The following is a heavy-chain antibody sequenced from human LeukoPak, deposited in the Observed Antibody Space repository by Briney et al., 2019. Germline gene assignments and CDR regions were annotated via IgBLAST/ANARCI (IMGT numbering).Heavy chain of an antibody. CDR1: GLTFSGYD. J-gene: IGHJ4*02. CDR2: MSYGGQNE. D-gene: IGHD2-2*01. V-gene: IGHV3-30*18. Sequence: PGGSLRLSCAASGLTFSGYDMHWVRQAPGKGPEWVAVMSYGGQNERYADSVKGRSTISRDNSNNMLYLQMNSLRAEDTAIYYCAKSMAGYCDSTIDNWGQGTLVTVPS. CDR3: AKSMAGYCDSTIDN.